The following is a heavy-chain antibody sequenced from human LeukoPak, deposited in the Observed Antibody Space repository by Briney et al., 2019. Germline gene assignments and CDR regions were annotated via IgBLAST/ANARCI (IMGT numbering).Heavy chain of an antibody. CDR1: GGSISSYY. D-gene: IGHD6-13*01. Sequence: PSETLSLTCTVSGGSISSYYWSWIRQLPGKGLEWIGYIYYSGSTNYNPSLKSRVTISVDTSKNQFSLKLSSVTAADTAVYYCARGYSSSWSRILDYWGQGTLVTVSS. V-gene: IGHV4-59*01. CDR2: IYYSGST. CDR3: ARGYSSSWSRILDY. J-gene: IGHJ4*02.